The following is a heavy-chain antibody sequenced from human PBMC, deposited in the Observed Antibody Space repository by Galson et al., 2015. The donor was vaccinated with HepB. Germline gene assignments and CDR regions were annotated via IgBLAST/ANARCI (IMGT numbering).Heavy chain of an antibody. Sequence: ETLSLTCTVSGDSNSRHYWNWIRQAPGKGLEWVGYFYNSGSTNYSPSLKSRLTITKDTSKNQVVLTMTNMDPVDTATYYCARSRNEILDTFAMDVWGQGTSIIVSS. J-gene: IGHJ6*02. CDR3: ARSRNEILDTFAMDV. V-gene: IGHV4-59*11. CDR1: GDSNSRHY. CDR2: FYNSGST. D-gene: IGHD3-9*01.